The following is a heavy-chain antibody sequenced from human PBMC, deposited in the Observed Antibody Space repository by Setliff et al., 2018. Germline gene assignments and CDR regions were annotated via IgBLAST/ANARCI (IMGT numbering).Heavy chain of an antibody. CDR1: GIDVIERLYY. CDR3: ARHFYPPDFFAH. CDR2: RYYTGTT. D-gene: IGHD3-3*01. V-gene: IGHV4-39*01. J-gene: IGHJ4*02. Sequence: SETLSLTCSASGIDVIERLYYWSWVRQSPGKGLEWIGTRYYTGTTFYNPSLESRVAVSLDASEKKFSPNLRSVTTADTAVYYCARHFYPPDFFAHWGQGLLVTVSS.